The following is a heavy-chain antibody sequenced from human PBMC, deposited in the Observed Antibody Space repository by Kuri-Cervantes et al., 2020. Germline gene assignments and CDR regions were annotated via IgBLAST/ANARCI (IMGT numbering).Heavy chain of an antibody. V-gene: IGHV3-74*01. CDR3: ARGHSSGWYQYYYYYYGVDV. D-gene: IGHD6-19*01. J-gene: IGHJ6*02. CDR2: ISRDGRST. Sequence: GESLKISCAASGFTFGDYWMHWVRQVPGKGLVWVSRISRDGRSTSYADSVKGRFTISRDNAKNTLYLQMNSLRAEDTAVYYCARGHSSGWYQYYYYYYGVDVWGQGTTVTVSS. CDR1: GFTFGDYW.